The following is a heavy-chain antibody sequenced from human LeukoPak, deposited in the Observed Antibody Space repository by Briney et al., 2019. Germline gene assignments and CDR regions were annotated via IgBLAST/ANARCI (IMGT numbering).Heavy chain of an antibody. CDR1: GGSFSGYY. Sequence: SETLSLTCAVYGGSFSGYYWSWIRQPPGKGLEWIGEINHSGSTNCNPSLKSRVTISVDTSKNQFSLKLSSVTAADTAVYYCASRFGELSGNWFDPWGQGTLVTVSS. CDR2: INHSGST. V-gene: IGHV4-34*01. J-gene: IGHJ5*02. CDR3: ASRFGELSGNWFDP. D-gene: IGHD3-10*01.